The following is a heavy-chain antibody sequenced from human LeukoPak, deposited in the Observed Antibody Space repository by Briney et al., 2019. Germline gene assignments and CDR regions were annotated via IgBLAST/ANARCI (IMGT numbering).Heavy chain of an antibody. D-gene: IGHD2-15*01. Sequence: PSETLSLTCAVSGGSISSSNWWGWVRQPPGRGLECIGEIHHSGTTNYNPSLKSRVTISVDKSKNQFSLNLNFVTAADTAVYYCARAFLVGYSPEHYFFDYWGQGILVTVSS. CDR2: IHHSGTT. CDR3: ARAFLVGYSPEHYFFDY. J-gene: IGHJ4*02. V-gene: IGHV4-4*02. CDR1: GGSISSSNW.